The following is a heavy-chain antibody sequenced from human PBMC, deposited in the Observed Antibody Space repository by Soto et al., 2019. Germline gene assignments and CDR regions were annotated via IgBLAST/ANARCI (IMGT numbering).Heavy chain of an antibody. J-gene: IGHJ4*02. CDR3: ATDPYYYASGF. V-gene: IGHV3-11*01. CDR2: ISGDATLT. Sequence: VGSLRLSCAASGFTFSGQYMTWIRQAPGKGLEWVSKISGDATLTYYADSVKGRFTVSRDNAKKAVYLQMDSLRAEDTAIYYCATDPYYYASGFWGQGTLVTVSS. CDR1: GFTFSGQY. D-gene: IGHD3-10*01.